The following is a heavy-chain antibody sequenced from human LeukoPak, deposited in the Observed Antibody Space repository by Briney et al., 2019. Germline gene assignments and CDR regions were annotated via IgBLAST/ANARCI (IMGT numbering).Heavy chain of an antibody. D-gene: IGHD3-9*01. V-gene: IGHV3-64*01. CDR2: ISSNGGST. Sequence: GGSLRLSCAASGFTFSSYAMHWVRQAPGKGLEYVSAISSNGGSTYYANSVKGRFTISRDNSKNTLYLQMGSLRAEDMAVYYRARTDYDILTRHYYYMDVWGKGTTVNVSS. J-gene: IGHJ6*03. CDR1: GFTFSSYA. CDR3: ARTDYDILTRHYYYMDV.